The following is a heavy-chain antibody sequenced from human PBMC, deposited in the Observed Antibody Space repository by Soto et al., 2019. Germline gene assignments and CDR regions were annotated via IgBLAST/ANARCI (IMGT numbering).Heavy chain of an antibody. CDR1: GFTFSSYA. CDR2: ISYDGSNK. V-gene: IGHV3-30-3*01. D-gene: IGHD2-15*01. CDR3: ATGIVVVAATYAFDI. Sequence: GGSLRLSCAASGFTFSSYAMHWVRQAPGKGLEWVAFISYDGSNKYYADSVKGRFTISRDNSKNTLYLQMNSLRAEDTAVYYCATGIVVVAATYAFDIWGQGTMVTVSS. J-gene: IGHJ3*02.